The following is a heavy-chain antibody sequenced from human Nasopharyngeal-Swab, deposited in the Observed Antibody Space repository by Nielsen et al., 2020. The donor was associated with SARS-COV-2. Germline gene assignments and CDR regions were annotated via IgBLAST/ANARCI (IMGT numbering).Heavy chain of an antibody. D-gene: IGHD3-22*01. J-gene: IGHJ4*02. V-gene: IGHV4-30-4*01. CDR1: GGSISSGDYY. CDR2: IYYSGST. Sequence: SCTVSGGSISSGDYYWSWIRQPPGKGPEWIGYIYYSGSTYYNPSLKSRVTISVDTSKNQFSLKLSSVTAADTAVYYCARGSTYYYDSTLSEIDYWGQGTLVTVSS. CDR3: ARGSTYYYDSTLSEIDY.